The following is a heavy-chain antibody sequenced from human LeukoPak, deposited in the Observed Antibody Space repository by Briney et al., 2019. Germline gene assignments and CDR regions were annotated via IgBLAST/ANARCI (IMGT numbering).Heavy chain of an antibody. CDR3: ARQRPLIVVVVAANWFDP. J-gene: IGHJ5*02. D-gene: IGHD2-15*01. CDR2: IYYSGST. CDR1: GGSISSGGYY. Sequence: SETLSLTCTVSGGSISSGGYYWSWIRQHPGKGLEWIGYIYYSGSTYYNPSLKSRVTISVDTSKNQFSLKLSSVTAADTAVYYCARQRPLIVVVVAANWFDPWGQGTLVTVSS. V-gene: IGHV4-39*01.